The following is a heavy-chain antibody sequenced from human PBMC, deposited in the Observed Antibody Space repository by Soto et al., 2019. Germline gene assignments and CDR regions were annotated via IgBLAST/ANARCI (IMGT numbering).Heavy chain of an antibody. D-gene: IGHD3-9*01. CDR2: IYYSGST. Sequence: PSETLSLTCTVSGGSISSYYWSWIRQPPGKGLEWIGYIYYSGSTNYNPSLKSRVTISVDTSKNQFSLKLSSVTAADTAVYYCARRNFDWFVDYWGQGTLVTVSS. CDR1: GGSISSYY. CDR3: ARRNFDWFVDY. V-gene: IGHV4-59*08. J-gene: IGHJ4*02.